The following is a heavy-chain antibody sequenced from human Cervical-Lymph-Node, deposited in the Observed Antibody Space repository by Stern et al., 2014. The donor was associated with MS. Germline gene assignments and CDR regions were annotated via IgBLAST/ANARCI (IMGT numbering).Heavy chain of an antibody. D-gene: IGHD4-17*01. CDR2: IYYSGST. CDR3: ARGRDYGDYDDAFDI. V-gene: IGHV4-31*03. J-gene: IGHJ3*02. Sequence: QVQLQESGPGLVKPSQTLSLTCTVSGGSISSGGYYWSWIRQHPGKGLEXIGDIYYSGSTYYNPSLKSRVTISVDTSKNQFSLKLSSVTAADTAVYYCARGRDYGDYDDAFDIWGQGTMVTVSS. CDR1: GGSISSGGYY.